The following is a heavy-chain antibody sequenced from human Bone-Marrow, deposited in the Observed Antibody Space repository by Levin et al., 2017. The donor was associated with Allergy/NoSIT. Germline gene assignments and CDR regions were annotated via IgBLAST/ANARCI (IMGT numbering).Heavy chain of an antibody. CDR3: ARGSDQYYDSSGYFHS. CDR1: GFLFSDFY. CDR2: VSASAHTI. V-gene: IGHV3-11*01. Sequence: TGGSLRLSCAASGFLFSDFYMSWIRQAPGKGLEWVSYVSASAHTIYYADSVRGRFTISRDNAENSLYLEMNNLRVEDTAVYYCARGSDQYYDSSGYFHSWGQGTLVTVSS. D-gene: IGHD3-22*01. J-gene: IGHJ4*02.